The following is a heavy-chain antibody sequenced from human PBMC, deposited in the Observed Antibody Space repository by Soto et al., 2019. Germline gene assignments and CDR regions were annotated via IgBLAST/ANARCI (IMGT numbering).Heavy chain of an antibody. J-gene: IGHJ3*02. CDR2: ISSSSSYI. Sequence: GVLRLSCAASGFTFSSYSMNWVRQAPGKGLEWVSSISSSSSYIYYADSVKGRFTISRDNAKNSLYLQMNSLRAEDTAVYYCERTLQQWLALDAFDIWGQGTMVTVSS. V-gene: IGHV3-21*01. CDR3: ERTLQQWLALDAFDI. D-gene: IGHD6-19*01. CDR1: GFTFSSYS.